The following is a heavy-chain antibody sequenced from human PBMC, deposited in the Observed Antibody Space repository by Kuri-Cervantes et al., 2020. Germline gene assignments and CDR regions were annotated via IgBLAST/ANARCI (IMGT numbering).Heavy chain of an antibody. Sequence: GGSLRLSCAASGFTFSSYGMHWVRQAPGKGLEWVAVISYDGSNKYYADSVKGRFTISRDNSKSTLYLQTNSLRAEDTAVYYCAKEEGNYDFWSGYLKLGVYWYFDLWGRGTLVTVSS. D-gene: IGHD3-3*01. CDR1: GFTFSSYG. CDR2: ISYDGSNK. CDR3: AKEEGNYDFWSGYLKLGVYWYFDL. J-gene: IGHJ2*01. V-gene: IGHV3-30*18.